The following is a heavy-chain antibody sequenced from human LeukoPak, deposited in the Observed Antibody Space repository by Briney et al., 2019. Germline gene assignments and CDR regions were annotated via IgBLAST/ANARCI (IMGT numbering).Heavy chain of an antibody. CDR2: IYYSGST. CDR1: GGSISSYY. J-gene: IGHJ5*02. V-gene: IGHV4-59*01. Sequence: TSETLSLTCTVSGGSISSYYWSWIRQPPGKGLEWTGYIYYSGSTNYNPSLKSRVTISVDTSKNQFSLKLSSVTAADTAVYYCARKIAAAGTYWFDPWGQGTLVTVSS. D-gene: IGHD6-13*01. CDR3: ARKIAAAGTYWFDP.